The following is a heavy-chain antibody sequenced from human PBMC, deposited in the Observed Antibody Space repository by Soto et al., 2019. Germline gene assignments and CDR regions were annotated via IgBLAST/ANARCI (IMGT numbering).Heavy chain of an antibody. CDR1: GYTFTSYG. J-gene: IGHJ3*02. D-gene: IGHD3-22*01. CDR2: ISGYNGNT. Sequence: ASVKVSCKASGYTFTSYGISWVRQAPGQGLEWMGWISGYNGNTNYAQKLQGRVTMTTGKSTSTAYMELRSLRSDDPAVYYCASPPLMLSGSLNYAFDIWGQGTMVTVSS. V-gene: IGHV1-18*01. CDR3: ASPPLMLSGSLNYAFDI.